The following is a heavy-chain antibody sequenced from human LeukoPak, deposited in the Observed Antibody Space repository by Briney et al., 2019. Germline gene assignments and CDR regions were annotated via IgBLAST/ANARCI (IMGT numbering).Heavy chain of an antibody. J-gene: IGHJ3*02. Sequence: SETLSLTCTVSGGSISSGGYYWSWIRQHPGKGLEWIGYIYYSGSTYYNPSLKSRVTISVDTSKNQFSLKLSSVTAADTAVYYCARGTTVTTRGAFDIWGQGTMVTVSS. V-gene: IGHV4-31*03. CDR3: ARGTTVTTRGAFDI. CDR2: IYYSGST. CDR1: GGSISSGGYY. D-gene: IGHD4-17*01.